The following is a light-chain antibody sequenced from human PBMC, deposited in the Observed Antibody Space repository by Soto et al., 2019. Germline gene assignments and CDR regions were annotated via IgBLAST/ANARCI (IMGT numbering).Light chain of an antibody. J-gene: IGKJ5*01. V-gene: IGKV2D-29*02. CDR1: QSLRHSTGETF. CDR2: EVY. CDR3: MQSTQLPPT. Sequence: DVVITPTPLSLSDTPGQPAAISYNSSQSLRHSTGETFLFWYLQKPGQSPQPLIYEVYTRVSGVTDRFSGSGSGTDFTLEISRVETDDVGIYYCMQSTQLPPTFGQGTRLEIK.